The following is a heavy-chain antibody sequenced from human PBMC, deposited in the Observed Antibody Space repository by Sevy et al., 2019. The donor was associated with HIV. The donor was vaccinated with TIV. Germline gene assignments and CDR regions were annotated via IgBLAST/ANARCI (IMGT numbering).Heavy chain of an antibody. V-gene: IGHV4-31*03. CDR3: ARDLSQSDYYDSSGQGRGAFDI. D-gene: IGHD3-22*01. CDR1: GGSISSGGYY. CDR2: IYYSGST. J-gene: IGHJ3*02. Sequence: SETLSLTCTVSGGSISSGGYYWSWIRQHPGKGLESIGYIYYSGSTYYHPSLKSRVTISVDTSKNQFSLRLSSVTAADTAVDYCARDLSQSDYYDSSGQGRGAFDIWGQGTMVTVSS.